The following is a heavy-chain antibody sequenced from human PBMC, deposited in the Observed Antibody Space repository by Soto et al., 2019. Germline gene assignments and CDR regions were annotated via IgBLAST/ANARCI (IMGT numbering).Heavy chain of an antibody. V-gene: IGHV4-38-2*01. CDR1: GYSISSGYY. J-gene: IGHJ4*02. Sequence: SETLSLTCAVSGYSISSGYYWGWIRQPPGKGLEWIGYTHYSGTAYYNPSPTSRVSISVDTSKNQFSLMLSSVTAADTAVYYCARVYRTGVIGQYFDNWGQGTRVTVSS. CDR2: THYSGTA. CDR3: ARVYRTGVIGQYFDN. D-gene: IGHD3-16*02.